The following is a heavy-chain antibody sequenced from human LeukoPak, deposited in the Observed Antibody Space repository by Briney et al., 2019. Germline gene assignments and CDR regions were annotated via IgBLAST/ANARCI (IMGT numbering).Heavy chain of an antibody. CDR3: ATLKNPYYYGSGGPRLPFDY. CDR2: ISGSGGST. Sequence: GGSLRLSCAASGFTFSSYAMSWVRQAPGKGLEWVSAISGSGGSTYYADSVKGRFTISRDNSKNTLYLQMNSLRSEDTAVYYCATLKNPYYYGSGGPRLPFDYWGQGTLVTVSS. D-gene: IGHD3-10*01. CDR1: GFTFSSYA. J-gene: IGHJ4*02. V-gene: IGHV3-23*01.